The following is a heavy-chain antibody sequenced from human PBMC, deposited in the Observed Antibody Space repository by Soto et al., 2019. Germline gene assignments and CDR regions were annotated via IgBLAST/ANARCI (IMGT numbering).Heavy chain of an antibody. Sequence: SVTLSLTCALARGSVSSDNWWSCVRQPPGKGLEWIRDIHRSGTTTVNPSLKSRITISVDKTKTRISLKLNHVTDAATAPSFWASGFDYLWGRYRHESGDDSFSIWGQGTMVTVSS. CDR1: RGSVSSDNW. J-gene: IGHJ3*02. CDR2: IHRSGTT. CDR3: ASGFDYLWGRYRHESGDDSFSI. D-gene: IGHD3-16*02. V-gene: IGHV4-4*02.